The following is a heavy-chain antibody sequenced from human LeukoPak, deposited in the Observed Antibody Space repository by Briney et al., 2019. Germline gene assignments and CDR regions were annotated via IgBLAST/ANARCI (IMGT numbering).Heavy chain of an antibody. V-gene: IGHV3-23*01. Sequence: PGGSLRLSCAASGFTFDDYGMSWVRQAPGKGLEWVSAISGSGGSTYYADSVKGRFTISRDNSKNTLYLQMNSLRAEDTAVYYCAKEKGSGWYYFDYWGQGTLVTVSS. D-gene: IGHD6-19*01. CDR3: AKEKGSGWYYFDY. CDR1: GFTFDDYG. CDR2: ISGSGGST. J-gene: IGHJ4*02.